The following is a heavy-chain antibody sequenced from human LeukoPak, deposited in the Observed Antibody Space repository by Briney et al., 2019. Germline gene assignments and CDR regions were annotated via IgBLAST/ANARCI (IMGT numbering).Heavy chain of an antibody. D-gene: IGHD3/OR15-3a*01. CDR3: AKDPGLAHFDY. CDR1: GFTGSSYA. V-gene: IGHV3-23*01. CDR2: ISGSGGST. J-gene: IGHJ4*02. Sequence: GGSLRLSCAASGFTGSSYAISWVRHAPGKGPEWVSAISGSGGSTYYADSVKGRFTIYRDNSKNTLYLQMNSLRAEDTAVYYCAKDPGLAHFDYWGQGTLVTVSS.